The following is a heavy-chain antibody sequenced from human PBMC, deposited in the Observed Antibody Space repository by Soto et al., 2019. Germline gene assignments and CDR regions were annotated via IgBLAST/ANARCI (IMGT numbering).Heavy chain of an antibody. CDR3: AKDFVVVPAAMGGYGMDV. CDR1: GFTFSSYA. Sequence: EVQLLESGGGLVQPGGSLRLSCAASGFTFSSYAMSWVRQAPGKGLEWVSAISGSGGSTYYADSVKGRFAISRDNSNNTLYLQMNSRGAEDTAVYYCAKDFVVVPAAMGGYGMDVWGQGTTVTVSS. D-gene: IGHD2-2*01. J-gene: IGHJ6*02. CDR2: ISGSGGST. V-gene: IGHV3-23*01.